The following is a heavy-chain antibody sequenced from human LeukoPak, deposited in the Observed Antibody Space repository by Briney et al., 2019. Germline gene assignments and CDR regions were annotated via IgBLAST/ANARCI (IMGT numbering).Heavy chain of an antibody. CDR2: INHSGST. D-gene: IGHD2-2*01. CDR3: ARGPRGLCSSTSCFGDWFDP. CDR1: GGSISSYY. V-gene: IGHV4-34*01. Sequence: PSETLSLTCTVSGGSISSYYWSWIRQPPGKGLEWIGEINHSGSTNYNPSLKSRVTISVDTSKNQFSLKLSSVTAADTAVYYCARGPRGLCSSTSCFGDWFDPWGQGTLVTVSS. J-gene: IGHJ5*02.